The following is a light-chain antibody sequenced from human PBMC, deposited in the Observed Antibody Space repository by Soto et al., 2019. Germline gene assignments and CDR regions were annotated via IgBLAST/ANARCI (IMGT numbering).Light chain of an antibody. CDR1: QGIGST. CDR3: QRYNRWPLS. J-gene: IGKJ4*01. V-gene: IGKV3-15*01. Sequence: EIVMTQSPATLSVSPGERATLSCRASQGIGSTLAWYQQKPGQTPKLLIYDASTRATGVPARFSGGGSGTEFTLTINSLQSEDFAVCYCQRYNRWPLSFGGGTKVEIK. CDR2: DAS.